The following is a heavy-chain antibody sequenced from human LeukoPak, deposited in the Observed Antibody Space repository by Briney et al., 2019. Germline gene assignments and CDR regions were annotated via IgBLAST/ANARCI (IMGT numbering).Heavy chain of an antibody. V-gene: IGHV4-59*01. J-gene: IGHJ4*02. D-gene: IGHD6-13*01. Sequence: SETLSLTCTVSGGSISSYYWSWIRQPPGKGLEWIGYIYYSGSTNYNPSLKSRVTISVDTSKNQFSLKLSSVTAADTAVYYCAKPVNPPHSSSYYGYFDYWGRGTLVTVSS. CDR2: IYYSGST. CDR3: AKPVNPPHSSSYYGYFDY. CDR1: GGSISSYY.